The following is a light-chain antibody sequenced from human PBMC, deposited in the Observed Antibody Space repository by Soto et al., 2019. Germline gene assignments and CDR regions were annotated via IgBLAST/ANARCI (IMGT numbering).Light chain of an antibody. CDR3: PQYNKWPPIT. Sequence: DIHMDQSASCLSASVGDRVTITCRSSQGISTYLNWYQQKPGKAPKLLIYAASSLQSGVPSRFSGSGSETDFTLTISSLHSEDFAVYYCPQYNKWPPITSGQGPRLEVK. CDR2: AAS. CDR1: QGISTY. V-gene: IGKV1-39*02. J-gene: IGKJ5*01.